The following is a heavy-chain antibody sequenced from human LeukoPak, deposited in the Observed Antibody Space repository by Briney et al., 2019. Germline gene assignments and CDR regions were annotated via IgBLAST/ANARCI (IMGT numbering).Heavy chain of an antibody. V-gene: IGHV4-59*01. J-gene: IGHJ4*02. CDR3: AMQIVGTTSFDY. CDR1: GGSISGYY. CDR2: IYYSGNT. Sequence: TSETLSLTCTVSGGSISGYYWSWIRQPPGKGLECIGYIYYSGNTNYNPSLKSRVTISVDTSKNQFSLKLSSVTAADTAVYYCAMQIVGTTSFDYWGQGTLVTVSS. D-gene: IGHD1-26*01.